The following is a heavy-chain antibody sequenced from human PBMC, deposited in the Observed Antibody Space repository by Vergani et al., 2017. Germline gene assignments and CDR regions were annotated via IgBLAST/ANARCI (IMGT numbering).Heavy chain of an antibody. CDR3: ARVGCGDCYKIYHYCYYMDV. CDR1: GFTFSDYY. V-gene: IGHV3-11*01. CDR2: ISSSGSTI. Sequence: QVQLVESGGGLVKPGGSLRLSCAASGFTFSDYYMSWIRQAPGKGLEWVSYISSSGSTIYYADSVKGRITISRDNAKNSLYLQMNSLRAEDTAVYYCARVGCGDCYKIYHYCYYMDVWGKGTTVTVSS. D-gene: IGHD2-21*01. J-gene: IGHJ6*03.